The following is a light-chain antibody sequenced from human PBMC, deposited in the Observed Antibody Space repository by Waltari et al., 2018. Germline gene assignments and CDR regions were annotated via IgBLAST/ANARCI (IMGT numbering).Light chain of an antibody. CDR3: QQRYSWPPIT. CDR2: DTS. Sequence: EVVLTQSPATLSLSPGERATLSCRASQSVRSYLGWYQPQPGQAPRLLISDTSHRATGVPCRFSGSGYGTDFTLPISSLEPEDFAVYDCQQRYSWPPITFGRVTRLGIK. V-gene: IGKV3-11*01. J-gene: IGKJ5*01. CDR1: QSVRSY.